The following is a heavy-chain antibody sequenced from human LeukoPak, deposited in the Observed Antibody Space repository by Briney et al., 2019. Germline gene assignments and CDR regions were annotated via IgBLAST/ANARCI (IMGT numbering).Heavy chain of an antibody. CDR1: GYTFTSYY. CDR2: INPSGGST. D-gene: IGHD3-22*01. Sequence: ASVKVSCKASGYTFTSYYMHWVRQAPGQGLEWMGIINPSGGSTSYAQKFQGRVTMTRDTSTSTVYMELSSLRSEDTAVYYCARDQYYYDSSGYYHPFDYWGQGTLVTVSS. CDR3: ARDQYYYDSSGYYHPFDY. J-gene: IGHJ4*02. V-gene: IGHV1-46*01.